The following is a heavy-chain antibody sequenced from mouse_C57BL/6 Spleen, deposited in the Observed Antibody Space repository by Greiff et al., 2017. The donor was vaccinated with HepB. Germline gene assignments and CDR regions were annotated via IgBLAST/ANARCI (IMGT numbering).Heavy chain of an antibody. CDR3: ARERTRPGAMDY. CDR1: GYTFTSYW. CDR2: IDPSDSYT. J-gene: IGHJ4*01. V-gene: IGHV1-69*01. Sequence: VQLQQPGAELVMPGASVKLSCKASGYTFTSYWMHWVKQRPGQGLEWIGEIDPSDSYTNYNQKFKGKSTLTVDKSSSTAYMQLSSLTSEDSAVYYCARERTRPGAMDYWGQGTSVTVSS.